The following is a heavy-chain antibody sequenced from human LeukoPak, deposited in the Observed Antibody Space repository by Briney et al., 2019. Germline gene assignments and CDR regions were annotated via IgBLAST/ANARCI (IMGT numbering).Heavy chain of an antibody. CDR1: GGSFSGYY. V-gene: IGHV4-34*01. J-gene: IGHJ4*02. CDR2: INHSGST. D-gene: IGHD5/OR15-5a*01. Sequence: SETLSLTCAVYGGSFSGYYWSWIRQPPGKGLEWIGEINHSGSTNYNPSLQSRVTISVDTSKNQFSLKLSSVTAADTAVYYCARDSDSVHSPFNYWGQGTLVTVSS. CDR3: ARDSDSVHSPFNY.